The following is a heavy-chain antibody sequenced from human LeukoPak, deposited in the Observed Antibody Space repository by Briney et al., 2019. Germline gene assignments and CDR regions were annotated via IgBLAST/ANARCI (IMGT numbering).Heavy chain of an antibody. V-gene: IGHV3-7*01. D-gene: IGHD3-22*01. CDR2: IRQDGNVK. CDR3: ARWSHDSSGYYWISS. J-gene: IGHJ5*02. Sequence: GESLRLSCATSGFTFDSHWMTWVRQAPGKGLQWVASIRQDGNVKYYVDSVQGRFTISRDNAMNSLYLQMNSLRAEDTAVYYCARWSHDSSGYYWISSWGQGTLVTVSS. CDR1: GFTFDSHW.